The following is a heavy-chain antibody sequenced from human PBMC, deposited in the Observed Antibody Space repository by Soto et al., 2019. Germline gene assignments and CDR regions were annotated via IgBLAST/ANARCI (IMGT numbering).Heavy chain of an antibody. V-gene: IGHV3-23*01. CDR3: ASSLSQWVRQPPFH. J-gene: IGHJ4*02. CDR1: GLTFNDSA. D-gene: IGHD3-10*01. Sequence: EVQLLESEGGLVQPGGSLRLSCTASGLTFNDSAMTWVRQAPGKGLEWVSGISGRGDAKYYAASVKGRFTIFRDNSRRTVSLQMNNLRVDDTAVYYCASSLSQWVRQPPFHWGLGTLVAVSS. CDR2: ISGRGDAK.